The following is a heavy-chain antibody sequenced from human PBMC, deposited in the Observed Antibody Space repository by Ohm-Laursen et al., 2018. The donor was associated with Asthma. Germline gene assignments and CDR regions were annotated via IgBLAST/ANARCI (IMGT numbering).Heavy chain of an antibody. Sequence: SLRLSCSASGFTFNFFAMSWVRQAPGKGLEWVSTISGSAGSTYYADSVKGRFTNSRDNSKNTLYLQMNSLRAEDTALYYCAKDRGFNYGYGMDVWGQGTTVTVSS. CDR1: GFTFNFFA. CDR3: AKDRGFNYGYGMDV. CDR2: ISGSAGST. D-gene: IGHD5-18*01. V-gene: IGHV3-23*01. J-gene: IGHJ6*02.